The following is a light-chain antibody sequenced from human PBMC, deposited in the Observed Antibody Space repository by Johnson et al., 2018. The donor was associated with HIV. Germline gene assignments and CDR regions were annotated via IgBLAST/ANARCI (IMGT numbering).Light chain of an antibody. CDR3: GTWDGGLSIYV. Sequence: VLTQPPSVSVAPGQKVTISCSASSSNIGINYVSWFQQLPGTAPKLLIYDNNKRPSGIPDRFSGPKSGTSATLGITGLQTGDEANYYCGTWDGGLSIYVFGTGTEVTVL. J-gene: IGLJ1*01. V-gene: IGLV1-51*01. CDR1: SSNIGINY. CDR2: DNN.